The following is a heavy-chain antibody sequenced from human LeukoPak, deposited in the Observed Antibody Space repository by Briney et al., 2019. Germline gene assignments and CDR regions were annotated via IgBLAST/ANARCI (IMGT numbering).Heavy chain of an antibody. CDR2: ISVSAGST. CDR3: AKPLATDFDY. Sequence: GGSLRLSCVASGFTFSSHAMTWVRQAPGKGLEWVSAISVSAGSTYYADSVKGRFTISRDNSKNTLYLQMNSLRAEDTAVYYCAKPLATDFDYWGQGTLVTVSS. J-gene: IGHJ4*02. V-gene: IGHV3-23*01. CDR1: GFTFSSHA.